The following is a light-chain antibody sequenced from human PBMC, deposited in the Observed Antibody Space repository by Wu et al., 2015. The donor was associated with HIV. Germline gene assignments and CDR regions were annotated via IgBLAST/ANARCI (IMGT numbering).Light chain of an antibody. CDR1: QSVSSSY. Sequence: EIVLTQSPGTLSLSPGERATLSCRASQSVSSSYLAWYQQKPGQAPRLLIYGASSRATGIPDRFSGSGSGTEFTLTISSLQSEDFAVYYCQQYNTWWTFGQGTKVDIK. CDR2: GAS. V-gene: IGKV3-20*01. CDR3: QQYNTWWT. J-gene: IGKJ1*01.